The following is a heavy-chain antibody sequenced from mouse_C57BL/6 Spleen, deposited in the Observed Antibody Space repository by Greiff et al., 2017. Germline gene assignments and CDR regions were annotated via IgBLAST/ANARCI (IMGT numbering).Heavy chain of an antibody. CDR1: GFTFTDYY. Sequence: EVKLVESGGGLVQPGGSLSLSCAASGFTFTDYYMSWVRQPPGKALEWLGFIRNKANGYTTEYSASVKGRFTVSRDNSQSILYLQMNALRAEDSATYYCARALYYGSGYEGYFDVWGTGTTVTVSS. J-gene: IGHJ1*03. CDR3: ARALYYGSGYEGYFDV. CDR2: IRNKANGYTT. V-gene: IGHV7-3*01. D-gene: IGHD1-1*01.